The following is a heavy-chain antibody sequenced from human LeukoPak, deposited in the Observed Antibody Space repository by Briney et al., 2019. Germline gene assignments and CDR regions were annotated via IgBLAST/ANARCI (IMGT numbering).Heavy chain of an antibody. CDR2: ISGYNGKT. CDR3: AREGALHDTGDHYLSWFDP. V-gene: IGHV1-18*01. Sequence: GASVRVSCKTSGYSFSSYGIAWVRQAPGQGLEWMGWISGYNGKTDYAENLQGRVTMTTHTSTRTGYMELRSLGSDDTAVYYCAREGALHDTGDHYLSWFDPWGQGTLVTVSS. D-gene: IGHD2-8*02. J-gene: IGHJ5*02. CDR1: GYSFSSYG.